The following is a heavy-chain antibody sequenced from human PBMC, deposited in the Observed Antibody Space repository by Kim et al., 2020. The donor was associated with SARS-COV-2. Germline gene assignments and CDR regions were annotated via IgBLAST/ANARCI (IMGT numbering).Heavy chain of an antibody. CDR3: XRPYXXGSXGLEPDY. J-gene: IGHJ4*01. Sequence: ASVKVSCKASGYTFSRYAINWVRQAPGQGLEWMGWININTGNPTYAQAFTGRFVFAXDTSVSTAYLXNSNXRPDDTXLYYCXRPYXXGSXGLEPDYWGQGXLVIVP. V-gene: IGHV7-4-1*01. CDR1: GYTFSRYA. D-gene: IGHD2-15*01. CDR2: ININTGNP.